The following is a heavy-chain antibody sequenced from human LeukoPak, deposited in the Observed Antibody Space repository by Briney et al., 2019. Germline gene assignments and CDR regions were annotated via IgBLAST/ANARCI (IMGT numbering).Heavy chain of an antibody. V-gene: IGHV3-7*03. J-gene: IGHJ4*02. D-gene: IGHD5-24*01. Sequence: GGSLRLSCAASGFAVSGNSMSWVRQAPGKGLEWVANIKEDGTETYYVDSVKGRFTISRDNAKNSLYLQMNSLRVEDTAVYYCAKEGRSLQTYWGQGTLVTVSS. CDR3: AKEGRSLQTY. CDR2: IKEDGTET. CDR1: GFAVSGNS.